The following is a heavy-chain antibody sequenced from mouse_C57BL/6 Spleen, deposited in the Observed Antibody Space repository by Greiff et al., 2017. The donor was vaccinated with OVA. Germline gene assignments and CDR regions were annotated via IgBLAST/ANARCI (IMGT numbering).Heavy chain of an antibody. Sequence: VQLQQSGAELVKPGASVKMSCKASGYTFTTYPIEWMKQNHGKSLEWIGNFHPYNDDTKYNDKFKGKATLTVEKSSSTVYLELSRLTSDDSAVYYCSRRNDYEGDYFDYWGKGTTLTVSS. CDR2: FHPYNDDT. CDR1: GYTFTTYP. CDR3: SRRNDYEGDYFDY. J-gene: IGHJ2*01. V-gene: IGHV1-47*01. D-gene: IGHD2-4*01.